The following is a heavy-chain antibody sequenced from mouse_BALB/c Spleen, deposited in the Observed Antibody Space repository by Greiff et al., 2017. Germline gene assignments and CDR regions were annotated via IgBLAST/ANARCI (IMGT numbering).Heavy chain of an antibody. CDR2: IYPGGGYT. CDR1: GYTFTNYW. D-gene: IGHD2-1*01. J-gene: IGHJ2*01. V-gene: IGHV1-63*02. Sequence: VQLQQSGAELVRPGTSVKISCKASGYTFTNYWLGWVKQRPGHGLEWIGDIYPGGGYTNYNEKFKGKATLPADTSSSTSYMQLSSLTSEASAVYFCARMIYGNYYFDYWGQGTTLTVSS. CDR3: ARMIYGNYYFDY.